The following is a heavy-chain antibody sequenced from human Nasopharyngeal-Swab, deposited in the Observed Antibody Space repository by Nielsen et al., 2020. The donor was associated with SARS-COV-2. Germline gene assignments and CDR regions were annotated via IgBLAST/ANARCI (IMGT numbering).Heavy chain of an antibody. D-gene: IGHD2-2*01. CDR2: IDPEDGET. V-gene: IGHV1-24*01. Sequence: WVRQAPGQGLEWMGGIDPEDGETIYAQKFQGRVAMTEDTSTDTAYMELSSLRSEDTAVYYCATAGPAATDYYYMDVWGKGTTVTVLL. CDR3: ATAGPAATDYYYMDV. J-gene: IGHJ6*03.